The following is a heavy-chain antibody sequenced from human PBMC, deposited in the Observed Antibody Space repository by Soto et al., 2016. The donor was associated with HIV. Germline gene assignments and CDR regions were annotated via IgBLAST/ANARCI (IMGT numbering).Heavy chain of an antibody. CDR3: AVRRVVVPEAMGGGGSYYYYNMDV. CDR2: ISAYNGNT. V-gene: IGHV1-18*01. J-gene: IGHJ6*03. Sequence: QVQLVQSGAEVKKPGASVKVSCKASGYTFTSYGISWVRQAPGQGLEWMGWISAYNGNTNYAQKLQGRVTMTTDTSTSTAYMELRSLRSDDTAVYYCAVRRVVVPEAMGGGGSYYYYNMDVWGKGTTVTVSS. D-gene: IGHD2-2*01. CDR1: GYTFTSYG.